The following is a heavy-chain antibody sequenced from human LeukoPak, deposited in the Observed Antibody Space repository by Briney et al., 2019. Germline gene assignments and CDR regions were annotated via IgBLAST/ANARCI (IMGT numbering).Heavy chain of an antibody. J-gene: IGHJ6*02. CDR3: TTAFRGSYNYYYYGMDV. CDR1: GFTFSNAW. D-gene: IGHD1-26*01. Sequence: GGSLRFSCAASGFTFSNAWMSWVRQAPGKGVEWVGRIKSKTDGGTTDYAAPVKGRFTISRDDSKNTLYLQMNSLKTEDTAGYYCTTAFRGSYNYYYYGMDVWGQGTTVTVSS. CDR2: IKSKTDGGTT. V-gene: IGHV3-15*01.